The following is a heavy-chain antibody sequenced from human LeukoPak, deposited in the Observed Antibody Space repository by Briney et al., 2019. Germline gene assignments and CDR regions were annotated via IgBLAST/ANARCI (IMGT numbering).Heavy chain of an antibody. CDR1: GFTSTTAW. D-gene: IGHD6-13*01. CDR2: IRQDGSDK. CDR3: VVYKYILSWSAFDF. V-gene: IGHV3-7*01. J-gene: IGHJ3*01. Sequence: GGSLRLSCAISGFTSTTAWMTWVRQAPGKGLEWVADIRQDGSDKYYVDSVKGRFIISRDNAKKSVSLHTNNLRVEDTAVYYCVVYKYILSWSAFDFWGQGTMVTVSS.